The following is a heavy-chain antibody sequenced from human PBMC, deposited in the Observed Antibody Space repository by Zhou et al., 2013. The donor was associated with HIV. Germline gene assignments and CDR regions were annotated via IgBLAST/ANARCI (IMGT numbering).Heavy chain of an antibody. CDR1: GGTFSSYA. CDR3: ARDRTPEGDDAFDI. J-gene: IGHJ3*02. Sequence: QVQLVQSGAEMKKPGSSVKVSCKASGGTFSSYAISWVRQAPGQGLEWMGWISVYSGNTNYAQNLQDRVTLTTDTSTSTAYMELRSLRSDDTAVYYCARDRTPEGDDAFDIWGQETMVTVSS. V-gene: IGHV1-18*01. D-gene: IGHD3-10*01. CDR2: ISVYSGNT.